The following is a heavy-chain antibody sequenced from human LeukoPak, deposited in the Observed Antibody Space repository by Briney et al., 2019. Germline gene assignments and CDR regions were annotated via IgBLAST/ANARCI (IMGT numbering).Heavy chain of an antibody. J-gene: IGHJ4*02. CDR2: IYTSGSS. CDR1: GGSISSYY. D-gene: IGHD3-22*01. V-gene: IGHV4-4*07. Sequence: SETLSLTCTVSGGSISSYYWSWIRQPAGRGLEWIGRIYTSGSSNYNPSLNSQVTMSVDTSKNQFSLNLSSVTAADTAVYYCARDPHDSSGHYAGFDYWGQGTLVTVSS. CDR3: ARDPHDSSGHYAGFDY.